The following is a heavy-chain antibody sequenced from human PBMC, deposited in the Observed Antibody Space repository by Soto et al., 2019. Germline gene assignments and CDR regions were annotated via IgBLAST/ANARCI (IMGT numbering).Heavy chain of an antibody. CDR3: ARVGGGPGIAAAGPFDY. V-gene: IGHV3-21*01. Sequence: GGSLRLSCAASGFTFSSYSMNWVRQAPGKGLEWVSSISGSSSYIYYADSVKGRFTISRDNAKNSLYLQMNSLRAEDTAVYYCARVGGGPGIAAAGPFDYWGQGTLVTVSS. D-gene: IGHD6-13*01. J-gene: IGHJ4*02. CDR1: GFTFSSYS. CDR2: ISGSSSYI.